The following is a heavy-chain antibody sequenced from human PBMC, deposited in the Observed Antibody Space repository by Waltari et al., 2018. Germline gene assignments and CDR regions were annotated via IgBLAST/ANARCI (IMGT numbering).Heavy chain of an antibody. D-gene: IGHD6-19*01. V-gene: IGHV4-61*02. Sequence: QVQLQESGPGLVKPSETLSLTCTVPGGSISRGRCYWSWIRQPAGKGLDLVGRIYTSGSTSYNPSLKSRVTISVDTSKNQFSLKLSSVTAADTAVYYCARARVAGTPLDYWGQGTQVTVSS. CDR3: ARARVAGTPLDY. CDR2: IYTSGST. CDR1: GGSISRGRCY. J-gene: IGHJ4*02.